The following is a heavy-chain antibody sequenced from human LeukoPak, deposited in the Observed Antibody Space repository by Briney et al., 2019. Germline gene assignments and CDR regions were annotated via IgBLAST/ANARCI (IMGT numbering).Heavy chain of an antibody. D-gene: IGHD5-12*01. CDR2: ISSNGGST. V-gene: IGHV3-64D*06. CDR1: GFTFSSYA. J-gene: IGHJ4*02. Sequence: PGGSLRLSCSASGFTFSSYAMHWVRQAPGKGLEYVSAISSNGGSTYYADSVKGRFTISRDNSKNTLYHQMSSLRAEDTAVYYCVKGGYSGYDGLFDYWGQGTLVTVSS. CDR3: VKGGYSGYDGLFDY.